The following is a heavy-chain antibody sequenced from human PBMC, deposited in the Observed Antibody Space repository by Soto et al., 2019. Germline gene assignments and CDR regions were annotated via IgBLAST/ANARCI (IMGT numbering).Heavy chain of an antibody. Sequence: SETLSLTCTVSGGSISSGGYYWSWIRQHPGKGLEWIGYIYYSGSTYYNPSLKSRVTISVDTSKNQFSLKLSSVTAADTAVFYCARGAYWSGYYSRLDYYYGMDVWGQGTTVTVSS. CDR2: IYYSGST. CDR3: ARGAYWSGYYSRLDYYYGMDV. J-gene: IGHJ6*02. D-gene: IGHD3-3*01. CDR1: GGSISSGGYY. V-gene: IGHV4-31*03.